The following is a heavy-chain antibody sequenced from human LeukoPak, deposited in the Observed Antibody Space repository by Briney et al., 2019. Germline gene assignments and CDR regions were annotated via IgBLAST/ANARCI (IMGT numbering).Heavy chain of an antibody. J-gene: IGHJ6*02. CDR2: FDPEDGET. D-gene: IGHD1-26*01. Sequence: GASVKVSCKVSGYTLTELSMHWVRQAPGKGLEWMGGFDPEDGETIYAQKFQGRVTMTEDTSTDTAYMELSSLRSEDTSVYYCARDREWELLYYYYYGMDVWGQGTTVTVSS. CDR3: ARDREWELLYYYYYGMDV. V-gene: IGHV1-24*01. CDR1: GYTLTELS.